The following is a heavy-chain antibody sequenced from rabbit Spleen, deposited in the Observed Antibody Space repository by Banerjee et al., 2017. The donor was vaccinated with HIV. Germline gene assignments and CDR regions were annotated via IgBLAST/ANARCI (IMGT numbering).Heavy chain of an antibody. V-gene: IGHV1S43*01. D-gene: IGHD2-1*01. CDR1: GFDFSTTYD. Sequence: QEQLVESGGGLVQPGASLTLTCTASGFDFSTTYDMCWVRQAPGKGLELIACIWTGGGADTWYATWVNGRFSISRSTRLNTVTLQMTSLTAADTATYFCGRDGGGAGRAFPYYFNLWGQGTLVTVS. CDR2: IWTGGGADT. J-gene: IGHJ4*01. CDR3: GRDGGGAGRAFPYYFNL.